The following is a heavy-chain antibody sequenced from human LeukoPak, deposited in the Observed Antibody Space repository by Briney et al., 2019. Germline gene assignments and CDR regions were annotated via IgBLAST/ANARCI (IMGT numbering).Heavy chain of an antibody. CDR2: IYYSGST. D-gene: IGHD6-13*01. CDR3: ARRVSSWHFFDY. V-gene: IGHV4-38-2*01. CDR1: GYSIRSGYY. Sequence: SETLSLTCAVSGYSIRSGYYWGWIRQPPEEGLEWIGSIYYSGSTYYNPSLKSRVTISVDTSKNQFSLRLSSVTAADTAVYYCARRVSSWHFFDYWGQGTLVTVSS. J-gene: IGHJ4*02.